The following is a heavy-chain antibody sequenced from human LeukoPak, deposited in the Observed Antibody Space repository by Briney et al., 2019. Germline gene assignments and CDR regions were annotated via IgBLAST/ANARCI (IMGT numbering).Heavy chain of an antibody. D-gene: IGHD4-17*01. CDR3: ARPRASPSTGTTVTRVNAFDY. V-gene: IGHV3-30-3*01. CDR1: GFTFSSYA. CDR2: ISYDGSNK. J-gene: IGHJ4*02. Sequence: PGGSLRLSCAASGFTFSSYAMHWVRQAPGKGLEWVAVISYDGSNKYYADSVKGRFTISRDNSKNTLYLQMNSLRAEDTAVYYCARPRASPSTGTTVTRVNAFDYWGQGTLVTVSS.